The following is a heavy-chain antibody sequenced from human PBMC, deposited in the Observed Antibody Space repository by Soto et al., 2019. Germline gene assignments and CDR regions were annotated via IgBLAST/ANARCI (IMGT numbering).Heavy chain of an antibody. Sequence: PGGSLSLSCAASGFTFSSYAMSWVRQAPGKGLEWVSAISGSGGSTYYADSVKGRFTISRDNSKNTLYLQMNSLRAEDTAVYYCARDLSGDSRGPWGQGTLVTVSS. D-gene: IGHD3-22*01. V-gene: IGHV3-23*01. CDR3: ARDLSGDSRGP. J-gene: IGHJ5*02. CDR1: GFTFSSYA. CDR2: ISGSGGST.